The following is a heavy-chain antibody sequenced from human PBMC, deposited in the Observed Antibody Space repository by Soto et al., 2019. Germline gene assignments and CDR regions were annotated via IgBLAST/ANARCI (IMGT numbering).Heavy chain of an antibody. CDR1: GFTFSSYG. CDR2: IWYDGSNK. D-gene: IGHD6-6*01. J-gene: IGHJ6*02. Sequence: AGGSLRLSCAASGFTFSSYGMHWVRQAPGKGLEWVAVIWYDGSNKYYADSVKGRFTISRDNPKNTLYLQMNSLRAEDTAVYYCARDGSSSSRNYYYGMDVWGQGTTVTVSS. V-gene: IGHV3-33*01. CDR3: ARDGSSSSRNYYYGMDV.